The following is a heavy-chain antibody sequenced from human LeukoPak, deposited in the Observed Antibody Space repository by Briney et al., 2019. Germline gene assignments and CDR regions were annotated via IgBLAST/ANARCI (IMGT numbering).Heavy chain of an antibody. V-gene: IGHV3-21*01. CDR1: GFTFSSYS. D-gene: IGHD1-26*01. CDR3: AKDFSGSPLFYY. CDR2: ISSSSSYI. Sequence: GGSLRLSCAASGFTFSSYSMNWVRQAPGKGLEWVSSISSSSSYIYYADSVKGRFTISRDNAKNSLYLQMNSLRAEDTAVYYCAKDFSGSPLFYYWGQGTLVTVSS. J-gene: IGHJ4*02.